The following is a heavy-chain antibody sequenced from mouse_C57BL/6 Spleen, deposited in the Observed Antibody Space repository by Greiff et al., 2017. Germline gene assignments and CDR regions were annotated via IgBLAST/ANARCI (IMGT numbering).Heavy chain of an antibody. Sequence: QVQLQQSGPELVKPGASVKISCKASGYAFSSSWMNWVKQRPGKGLEWIGRIYPGDGDTNYNGKFKGKATLTADKSSSTAYMQLSSLTSEDSAVYFCARSRGRYSNYFDYWGQGTTLTVSS. V-gene: IGHV1-82*01. CDR1: GYAFSSSW. CDR2: IYPGDGDT. CDR3: ARSRGRYSNYFDY. D-gene: IGHD2-5*01. J-gene: IGHJ2*01.